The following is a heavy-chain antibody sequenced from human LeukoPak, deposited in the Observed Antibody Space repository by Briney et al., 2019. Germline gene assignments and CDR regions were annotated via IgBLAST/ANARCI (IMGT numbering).Heavy chain of an antibody. V-gene: IGHV3-66*02. CDR1: GFTVSSNY. Sequence: GGSLRLSCAASGFTVSSNYMSWVRQAPGKGLEWVSVIYSGGSTYYADSVKGRFTISRDNSKNTLYLQMNSLRAEDTAVYYCARDRPPAYGDYVGPNWGQGTLVTVSS. CDR2: IYSGGST. CDR3: ARDRPPAYGDYVGPN. D-gene: IGHD4-17*01. J-gene: IGHJ4*02.